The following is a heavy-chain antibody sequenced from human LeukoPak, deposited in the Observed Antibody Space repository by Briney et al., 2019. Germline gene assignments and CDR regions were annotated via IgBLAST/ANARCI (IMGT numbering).Heavy chain of an antibody. CDR3: ARLSGIAVAGTGMDY. Sequence: HPGGSLRLSCAASGFTFSSYGMHWVRQAPGKGLEWVAVISYDGSNKYYADSVKGRFTISRDNAKNSLYLQMNSLRAEDTAVYYCARLSGIAVAGTGMDYWGQGTLVTVSS. CDR1: GFTFSSYG. CDR2: ISYDGSNK. D-gene: IGHD6-19*01. J-gene: IGHJ4*02. V-gene: IGHV3-30*03.